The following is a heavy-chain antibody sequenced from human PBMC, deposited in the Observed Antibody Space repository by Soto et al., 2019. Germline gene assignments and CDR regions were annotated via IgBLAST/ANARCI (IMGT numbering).Heavy chain of an antibody. CDR2: ISYDGSNK. D-gene: IGHD3-16*01. CDR1: GFTFSSYA. CDR3: AREWEHYDYVWGSSGLRYFDY. Sequence: QVQLVESGGGVVQPGRSLRLSCAASGFTFSSYAMHWVRQAPGKGLEWVAVISYDGSNKYYADSVKGRFAISRDNSKNTLCLQMNSLRAEETAVYYCAREWEHYDYVWGSSGLRYFDYWGQGTLVTVSS. J-gene: IGHJ4*02. V-gene: IGHV3-30*09.